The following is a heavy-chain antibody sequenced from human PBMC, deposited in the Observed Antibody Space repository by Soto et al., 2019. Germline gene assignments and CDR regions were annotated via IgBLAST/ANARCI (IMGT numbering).Heavy chain of an antibody. CDR1: GFTFSSYA. D-gene: IGHD3-10*01. J-gene: IGHJ4*02. CDR2: ISSNGGST. Sequence: GGFLRLSCSASGFTFSSYAMHWVRQAPGKGLEYVSAISSNGGSTYYADSVKGRFTISRDNSKNTLYLQMSSLRAEDTAVYYCVKDGILLWFGELTYFDYWGQGTLVTVSS. V-gene: IGHV3-64D*06. CDR3: VKDGILLWFGELTYFDY.